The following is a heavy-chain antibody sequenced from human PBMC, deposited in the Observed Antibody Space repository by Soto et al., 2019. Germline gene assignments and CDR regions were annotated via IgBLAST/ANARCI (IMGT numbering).Heavy chain of an antibody. CDR2: IFYSGST. J-gene: IGHJ4*02. Sequence: SDTLSLTCTVSGGSISSGGYYSSWIRQHPGKGLEWIGYIFYSGSTNYNPSLKSRVTISVDTSKNQFSLRLSSVTAADTAVYYCARGYGRNFDYWGQGTLVTVSS. CDR3: ARGYGRNFDY. D-gene: IGHD5-18*01. CDR1: GGSISSGGYY. V-gene: IGHV4-31*03.